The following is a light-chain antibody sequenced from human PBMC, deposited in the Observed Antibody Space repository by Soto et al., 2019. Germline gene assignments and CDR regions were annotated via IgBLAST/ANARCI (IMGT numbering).Light chain of an antibody. V-gene: IGLV1-44*01. CDR3: AAWDDTLNGYV. CDR2: SSN. J-gene: IGLJ1*01. CDR1: SSNIGSNS. Sequence: QSVLTQPPSASETRGQRVTISCSGSSSNIGSNSGNWYQQLPGTAPRLLIYSSNLRPSGVPDRFSGSKSGTSASLAISGLQSEDEADYYCAAWDDTLNGYVFGTATKLTVL.